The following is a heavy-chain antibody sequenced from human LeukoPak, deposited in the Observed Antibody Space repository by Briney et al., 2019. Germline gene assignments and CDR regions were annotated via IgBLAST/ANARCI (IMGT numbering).Heavy chain of an antibody. J-gene: IGHJ4*02. D-gene: IGHD3-22*01. Sequence: ASVKVSCKASGYTFTSYYMHWVRQAPGQGLEWMGTINPSGGSTSYAQKFQGRVTMTRDTSTSTVYMELSSLRSEDTAVYYCARPSDSSGYYTALDYWGQGTLVTVSS. V-gene: IGHV1-46*01. CDR3: ARPSDSSGYYTALDY. CDR2: INPSGGST. CDR1: GYTFTSYY.